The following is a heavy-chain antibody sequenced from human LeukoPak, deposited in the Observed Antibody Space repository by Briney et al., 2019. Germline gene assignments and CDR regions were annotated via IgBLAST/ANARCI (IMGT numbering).Heavy chain of an antibody. CDR2: IYHSGST. CDR1: GGSISSGGYS. J-gene: IGHJ4*02. Sequence: SETLPLTCAVSGGSISSGGYSWSWIRQPPGKGLEWIGYIYHSGSTYYNPSLKSRVTISVDRSKNQFSLKLSSVTAADTAVYYCARGVIQLWLPYFDYWGQGTLVTVSS. CDR3: ARGVIQLWLPYFDY. D-gene: IGHD5-18*01. V-gene: IGHV4-30-2*01.